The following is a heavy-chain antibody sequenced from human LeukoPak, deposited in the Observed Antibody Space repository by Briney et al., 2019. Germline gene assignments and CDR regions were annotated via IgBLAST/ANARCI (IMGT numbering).Heavy chain of an antibody. D-gene: IGHD6-19*01. CDR1: GFTFSSYS. Sequence: GGSLRLSCAASGFTFSSYSMNWARQAPGKGLEWVSSISSSSSYIYYADSVKGRFTISRDNAKNSLYLQMNSLRAEDTAVYYCARGSRAVAGTGVWFDPWGQGTLVTVSS. J-gene: IGHJ5*02. CDR2: ISSSSSYI. CDR3: ARGSRAVAGTGVWFDP. V-gene: IGHV3-21*01.